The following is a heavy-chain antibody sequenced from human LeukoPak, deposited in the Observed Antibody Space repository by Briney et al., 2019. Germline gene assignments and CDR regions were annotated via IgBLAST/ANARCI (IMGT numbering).Heavy chain of an antibody. CDR1: GFIFSSYS. D-gene: IGHD3-10*01. J-gene: IGHJ4*02. Sequence: GGSLRLSCAASGFIFSSYSMNWVRQAPGKGLEWVSSIGVGSGDTHYADSVKGRFTISRDNAKNSLYLQMNSLKAEDTAVYYCARVSPYYYGSGDYYFDYWGQGTLVTVSS. CDR2: IGVGSGDT. V-gene: IGHV3-21*01. CDR3: ARVSPYYYGSGDYYFDY.